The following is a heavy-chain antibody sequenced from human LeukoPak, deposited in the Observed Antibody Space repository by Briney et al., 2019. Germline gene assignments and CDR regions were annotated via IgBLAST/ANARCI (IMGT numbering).Heavy chain of an antibody. CDR3: ARGSDILTGFYFSYFDY. CDR1: GYTFTSYY. CDR2: INPSGGST. J-gene: IGHJ4*02. Sequence: GASVKVSCKASGYTFTSYYMHWVRQAPGQGLEWMGIINPSGGSTSYAQKFQGRVTMTRDTSTSTVYMELSSLRSEDTAVYYCARGSDILTGFYFSYFDYWGQGTLVTVSS. V-gene: IGHV1-46*01. D-gene: IGHD3-9*01.